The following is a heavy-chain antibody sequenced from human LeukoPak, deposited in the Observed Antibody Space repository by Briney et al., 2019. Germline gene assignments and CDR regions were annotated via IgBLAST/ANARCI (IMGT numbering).Heavy chain of an antibody. J-gene: IGHJ5*02. Sequence: ASVKVSCKASGYTFTSYGISWVRQAPGEGLEWMGWISAYNGNTKYSQKFQGRVTITRDTSASTAYMELSSLRSEDTAVYYCARGKWLFDWFDPWGQGTLVTVSS. CDR3: ARGKWLFDWFDP. CDR2: ISAYNGNT. V-gene: IGHV1-18*01. D-gene: IGHD3-22*01. CDR1: GYTFTSYG.